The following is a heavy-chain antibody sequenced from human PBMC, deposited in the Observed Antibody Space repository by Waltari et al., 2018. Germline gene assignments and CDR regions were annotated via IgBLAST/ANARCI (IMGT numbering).Heavy chain of an antibody. Sequence: QVQLQQWGAGLLKPSETLSLTCAVYGGSFSGYYWSWIRQPPGKGLEWIGEINHSGSTNYNPSLKSRVTISVDTSKNQFSLKLSSVTAADTAVYYCARSVGSGRSGGWFDPWGQGTLVTVSS. D-gene: IGHD3-10*01. J-gene: IGHJ5*02. CDR2: INHSGST. V-gene: IGHV4-34*01. CDR1: GGSFSGYY. CDR3: ARSVGSGRSGGWFDP.